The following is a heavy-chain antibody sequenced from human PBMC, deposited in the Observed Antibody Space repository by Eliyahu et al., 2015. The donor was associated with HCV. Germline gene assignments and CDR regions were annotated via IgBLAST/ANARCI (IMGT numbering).Heavy chain of an antibody. V-gene: IGHV4-31*03. D-gene: IGHD3-10*01. CDR3: ARDLSLGGSGTLFEGIRYFDL. CDR2: IYYSGST. Sequence: QVQLQESGPGLVKPSQTLSLTCTVSGGSISSGGYXWXWIRQHPGKGLEWIGYIYYSGSTYYNPSLKSRVTISVDTSKNQFSLKLSSVTAADTAVYYCARDLSLGGSGTLFEGIRYFDLWGRGTLVTVSS. CDR1: GGSISSGGYX. J-gene: IGHJ2*01.